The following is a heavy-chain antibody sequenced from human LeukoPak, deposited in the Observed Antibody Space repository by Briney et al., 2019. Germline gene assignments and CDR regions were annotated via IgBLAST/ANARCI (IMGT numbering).Heavy chain of an antibody. CDR1: IGSISSSKW. J-gene: IGHJ4*01. V-gene: IGHV4-4*02. Sequence: PSETLSLTCSVSIGSISSSKWWSWVLQAPVKGLEWIVEIYLYGTTNYNPSLKSRVTISVDKSKNQFSLNLNSVTAADTAVYYCATSARRWLDIDYWGHGTLVTVSS. CDR2: IYLYGTT. D-gene: IGHD6-19*01. CDR3: ATSARRWLDIDY.